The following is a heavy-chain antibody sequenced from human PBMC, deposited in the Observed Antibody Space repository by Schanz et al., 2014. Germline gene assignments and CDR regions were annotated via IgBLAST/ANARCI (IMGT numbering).Heavy chain of an antibody. Sequence: EVQLVESGGGLVQPGRSLRLSCAASGFTFDDHAMHWVRQVPGKGLEWVSGISWNSGNIAYADSVKGRVTISRDNAKNSLYLQMNRLSPEDTALYYCAKGQTLTLYGGNSCFDYWGQGTLVTVSS. CDR3: AKGQTLTLYGGNSCFDY. V-gene: IGHV3-9*01. CDR1: GFTFDDHA. D-gene: IGHD2-21*02. J-gene: IGHJ4*02. CDR2: ISWNSGNI.